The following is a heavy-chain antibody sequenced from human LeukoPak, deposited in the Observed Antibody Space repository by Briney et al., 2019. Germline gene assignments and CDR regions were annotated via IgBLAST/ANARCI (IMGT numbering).Heavy chain of an antibody. V-gene: IGHV3-30*18. CDR3: AKRGSQQLFDY. J-gene: IGHJ4*02. Sequence: GGSLRLSCAASGFTFSSYGMHWVRQAPGKGLEWVAVISYDGSNKYYADSVKGRFTISRDNSKNTLCLQMNSLRAEDTAVYYCAKRGSQQLFDYWGQGTLVTVSS. CDR2: ISYDGSNK. CDR1: GFTFSSYG. D-gene: IGHD6-13*01.